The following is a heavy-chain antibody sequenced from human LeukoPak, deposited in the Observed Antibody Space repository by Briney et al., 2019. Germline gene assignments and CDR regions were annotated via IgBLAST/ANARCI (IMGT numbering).Heavy chain of an antibody. D-gene: IGHD5-24*01. Sequence: SETLSLTCTVSGGSISSGGYYWSWIRQPPGKGLEWLGYIYHSGSTYYNPSLKSRVTISVDRSKNQFSLKLISVTAADTAVYYCARDLGDGYNTYFDYWGQGTLVTVSS. CDR3: ARDLGDGYNTYFDY. CDR2: IYHSGST. CDR1: GGSISSGGYY. J-gene: IGHJ4*02. V-gene: IGHV4-30-2*01.